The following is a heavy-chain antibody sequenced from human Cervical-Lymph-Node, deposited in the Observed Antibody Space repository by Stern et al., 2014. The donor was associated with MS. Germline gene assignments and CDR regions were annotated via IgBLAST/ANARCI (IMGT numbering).Heavy chain of an antibody. Sequence: VQLVESGAEVKEPGASVRVSGKASEYTLTNSYVHWVQQAPDQALEGMGQINPSGVSTSYAQKFQGRLTMTRDTSTSTDYMELSSLRSEDTAVYFCARDKGIITAAGYYLDYWGQGTLVTVSS. D-gene: IGHD6-13*01. V-gene: IGHV1-46*03. CDR3: ARDKGIITAAGYYLDY. CDR2: INPSGVST. J-gene: IGHJ4*02. CDR1: EYTLTNSY.